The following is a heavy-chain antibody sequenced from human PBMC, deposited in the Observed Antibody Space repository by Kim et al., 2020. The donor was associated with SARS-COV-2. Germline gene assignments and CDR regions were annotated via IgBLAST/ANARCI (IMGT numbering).Heavy chain of an antibody. CDR1: GFTFSSYG. CDR3: ARDLRYFDWLQDWYFDL. Sequence: GGSLRLSCAASGFTFSSYGMHWVRQAPGKGLEWVALIWYDGSNKYYADSVKGRFTISRDNSKNTLYLQMNSLRAEDTAVYYCARDLRYFDWLQDWYFDLWGRGTLVTVSS. D-gene: IGHD3-9*01. J-gene: IGHJ2*01. V-gene: IGHV3-33*01. CDR2: IWYDGSNK.